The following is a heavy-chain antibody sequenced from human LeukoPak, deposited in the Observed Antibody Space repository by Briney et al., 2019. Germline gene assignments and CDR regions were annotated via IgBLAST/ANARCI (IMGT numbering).Heavy chain of an antibody. CDR2: ISAYSGNT. V-gene: IGHV1-18*01. CDR1: GYTFTSYG. CDR3: ARGPVWLRGVRYYYYGMDV. J-gene: IGHJ6*02. Sequence: GASVKVSCKASGYTFTSYGISWVRQAPGQGLEWMGWISAYSGNTNYAQKLQGRVTMTTDTSTSTAYMELRSLRSDDTAVYYCARGPVWLRGVRYYYYGMDVWGQGTTVTVSS. D-gene: IGHD3-10*01.